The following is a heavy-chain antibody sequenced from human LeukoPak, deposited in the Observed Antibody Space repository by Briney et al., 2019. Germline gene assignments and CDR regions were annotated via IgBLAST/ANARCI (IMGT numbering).Heavy chain of an antibody. D-gene: IGHD3-16*01. Sequence: PGGSLRLSCAASGFTFSSYWMSWVRQAPGKGLEWVANIKQEGSEKYYVDSVKGRFTISRDNPKNSLYLEMNSLRAEDTAVYYCARGGGGIDYWGQGTLVTVPS. J-gene: IGHJ4*02. CDR1: GFTFSSYW. CDR2: IKQEGSEK. V-gene: IGHV3-7*01. CDR3: ARGGGGIDY.